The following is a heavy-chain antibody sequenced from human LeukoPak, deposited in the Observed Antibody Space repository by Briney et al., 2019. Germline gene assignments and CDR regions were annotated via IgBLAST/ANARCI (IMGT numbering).Heavy chain of an antibody. CDR3: AVQYYDFWSGHNYFDY. Sequence: SETLSLTCAVSGGSVSSSSYYWGWIRQPPGKGLEWIGSIYYSGSTYYNPSLKSRVTISVDTSKNQFSLKLSSVTAADTAVYYCAVQYYDFWSGHNYFDYWGQGTLVTVSP. V-gene: IGHV4-39*01. J-gene: IGHJ4*02. D-gene: IGHD3-3*01. CDR1: GGSVSSSSYY. CDR2: IYYSGST.